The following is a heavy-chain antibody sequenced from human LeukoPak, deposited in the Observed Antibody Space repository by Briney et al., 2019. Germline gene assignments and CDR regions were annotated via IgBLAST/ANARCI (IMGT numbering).Heavy chain of an antibody. Sequence: PSETLSLTCTVSGYSISSGYYWGWIRQPPGKGLEWIGSIYHSGSTYYNPSLKSRVTISVDTSKNQFSLKLSSVTAADTAVYYCASSDTAMVNMDYWGQGTLVTVSS. CDR1: GYSISSGYY. V-gene: IGHV4-38-2*02. CDR2: IYHSGST. J-gene: IGHJ4*02. CDR3: ASSDTAMVNMDY. D-gene: IGHD5-18*01.